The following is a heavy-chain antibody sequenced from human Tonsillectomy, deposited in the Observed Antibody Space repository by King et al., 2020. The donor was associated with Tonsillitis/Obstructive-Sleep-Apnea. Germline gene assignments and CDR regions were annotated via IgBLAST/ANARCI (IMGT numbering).Heavy chain of an antibody. CDR2: ISGDGGST. D-gene: IGHD3-3*01. CDR1: GFTFDDYA. Sequence: VQLVQSGGGVVQPGGSLRLSCAASGFTFDDYAMHWVRQAPGKGLEWVSLISGDGGSTYYADSVKGRFTISRDNSKNSLYLQMNSLRTEYTALYYCAKGYYGFWSGSYDAFDIWGQGTMVTVSS. V-gene: IGHV3-43*02. J-gene: IGHJ3*02. CDR3: AKGYYGFWSGSYDAFDI.